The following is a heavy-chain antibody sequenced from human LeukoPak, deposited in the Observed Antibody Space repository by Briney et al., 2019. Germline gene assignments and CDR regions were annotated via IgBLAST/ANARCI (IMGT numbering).Heavy chain of an antibody. J-gene: IGHJ4*02. Sequence: PGRSLRLSCAASGFTFSSYAMHWVRQAPGKRLEWVAVISYDGSNKYYADSVKGRYTISRDNSKNTLYLQMNSLRAEDTAVYYCARESYSSRHYYFDYWGQGTLVTVSS. V-gene: IGHV3-30-3*01. CDR3: ARESYSSRHYYFDY. D-gene: IGHD6-13*01. CDR1: GFTFSSYA. CDR2: ISYDGSNK.